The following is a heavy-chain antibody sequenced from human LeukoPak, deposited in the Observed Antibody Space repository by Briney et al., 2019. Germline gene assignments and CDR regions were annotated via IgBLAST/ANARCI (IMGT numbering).Heavy chain of an antibody. Sequence: GGSLRLSCAASGFTFSGYAMNWVRQAPGKGLEWVSAISGSDGITYYADSVKGRFTISRDNSKNTLYLQMNSLRAEDTAVYYCAKGGGWLYYFDYWGQGTLVTVSS. CDR2: ISGSDGIT. J-gene: IGHJ4*02. CDR3: AKGGGWLYYFDY. V-gene: IGHV3-23*01. CDR1: GFTFSGYA. D-gene: IGHD3-22*01.